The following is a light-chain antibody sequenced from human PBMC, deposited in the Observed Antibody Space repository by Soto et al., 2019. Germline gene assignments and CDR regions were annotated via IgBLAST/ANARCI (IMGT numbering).Light chain of an antibody. Sequence: QSALTQPPSASGSPGQSVAISCTGTSSDIGAYNYVSWYQQYPGKAPKLILYEVSTRPSGVPDRFSGSKSGNTASLTVSGVQADDEAHYYCSSYAGNNMYVVFGGGTKLTVL. V-gene: IGLV2-8*01. CDR3: SSYAGNNMYVV. J-gene: IGLJ2*01. CDR2: EVS. CDR1: SSDIGAYNY.